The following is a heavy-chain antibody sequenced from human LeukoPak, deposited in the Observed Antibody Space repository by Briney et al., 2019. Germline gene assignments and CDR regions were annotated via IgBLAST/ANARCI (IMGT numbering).Heavy chain of an antibody. Sequence: GGSLRLSCAASGFTFSSYAMSWVRRAPGKGLEWVGRIKSNRGGGTTDYAAAVKGRFTISRDDSKNTLFLQMNSLQSEDTGVYYCAHVETMTGLKLGSWGQGILVTVSS. CDR3: AHVETMTGLKLGS. J-gene: IGHJ5*02. V-gene: IGHV3-15*01. CDR2: IKSNRGGGTT. CDR1: GFTFSSYA. D-gene: IGHD3-22*01.